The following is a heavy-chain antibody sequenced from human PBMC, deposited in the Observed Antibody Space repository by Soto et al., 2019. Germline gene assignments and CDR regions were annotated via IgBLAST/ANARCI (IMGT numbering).Heavy chain of an antibody. V-gene: IGHV3-53*01. Sequence: EVQLVESGGGLIQPGGSLRLSCAASGFAVSSTYMTWVRQAPGKGLEWVSVIYGGGTTYYADSVKGRFTISRDTSKNTLYLPMNSLRAEDTAVYYCVQTTGWPGFDFWGQGTLVTVSS. J-gene: IGHJ4*02. CDR2: IYGGGTT. CDR3: VQTTGWPGFDF. CDR1: GFAVSSTY. D-gene: IGHD6-19*01.